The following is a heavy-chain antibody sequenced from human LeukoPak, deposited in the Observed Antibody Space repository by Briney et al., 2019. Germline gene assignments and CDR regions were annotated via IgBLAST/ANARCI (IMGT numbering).Heavy chain of an antibody. V-gene: IGHV3-74*01. Sequence: GGSLRLSCAASGFTFSSYWMYWVRQAPGKGLVWVSRIKSDGKTNYADSVKGRFTISRDNAKNTVSLQMNSLRAEDTGVYYCARAPSEIGGYYPEYFRHWGQGTLVTVSS. J-gene: IGHJ1*01. CDR1: GFTFSSYW. CDR2: IKSDGKT. D-gene: IGHD3-22*01. CDR3: ARAPSEIGGYYPEYFRH.